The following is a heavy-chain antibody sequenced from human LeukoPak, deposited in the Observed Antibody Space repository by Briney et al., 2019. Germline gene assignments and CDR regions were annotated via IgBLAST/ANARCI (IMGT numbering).Heavy chain of an antibody. J-gene: IGHJ4*02. CDR1: GFSFSTYA. D-gene: IGHD3-16*02. V-gene: IGHV3-23*01. CDR3: AKSLYGGCDY. CDR2: INGNGGST. Sequence: GGSLRLSCAASGFSFSTYAMSWVRQAPGKGLEWVSGINGNGGSTSYADSVKGRFTIFRDNSKNTVYLQMNSLRVEDTAVYYCAKSLYGGCDYWGQGTVVTVSS.